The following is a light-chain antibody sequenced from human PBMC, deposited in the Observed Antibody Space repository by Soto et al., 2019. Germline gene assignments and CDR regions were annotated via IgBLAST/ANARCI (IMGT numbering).Light chain of an antibody. J-gene: IGKJ3*01. CDR1: ESVHRN. V-gene: IGKV3-15*01. Sequence: EMVMTQSPATLSVSPGERVTLSCRASESVHRNLAWYQQKPGQGPSLLIYYASTGATGVPDRFTGSGSGTEFTLTISSLQSEDFGVYHCQHYSNWPPTFGPGTKVEIK. CDR3: QHYSNWPPT. CDR2: YAS.